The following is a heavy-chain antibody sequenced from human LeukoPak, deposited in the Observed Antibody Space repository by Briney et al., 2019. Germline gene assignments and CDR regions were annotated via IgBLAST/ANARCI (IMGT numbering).Heavy chain of an antibody. V-gene: IGHV5-51*01. D-gene: IGHD2-2*01. Sequence: GESLKISCKGSGYSFTSCWIGWVRQMPGKGLEWMGIIYPGDSDTGYSPSFQGQVTISADKSISTAYLQWSSLKASDTAMYYCARRDGYCSSTSCYADYYYGMDVWGQGTTVTVSS. J-gene: IGHJ6*02. CDR2: IYPGDSDT. CDR1: GYSFTSCW. CDR3: ARRDGYCSSTSCYADYYYGMDV.